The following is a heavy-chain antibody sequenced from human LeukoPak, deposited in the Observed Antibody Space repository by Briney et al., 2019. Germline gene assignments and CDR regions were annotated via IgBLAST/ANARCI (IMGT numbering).Heavy chain of an antibody. J-gene: IGHJ4*02. D-gene: IGHD2-2*01. Sequence: SETLSLTCAVYGGSFSGYSWSWIRQPPGKGLEWIGEINHSGSTNYNPSLESRVTISVDTSKNQFSLKLSSVTAADTAVYYCARAPSTSLGNDYWGQGTLVTVSS. CDR1: GGSFSGYS. CDR3: ARAPSTSLGNDY. CDR2: INHSGST. V-gene: IGHV4-34*01.